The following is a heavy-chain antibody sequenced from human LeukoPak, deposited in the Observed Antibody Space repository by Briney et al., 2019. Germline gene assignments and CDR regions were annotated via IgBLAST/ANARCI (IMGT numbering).Heavy chain of an antibody. J-gene: IGHJ3*02. V-gene: IGHV3-30-3*01. Sequence: GGSLRLSCAASGFTFSSYAMHWVRQAPGKGLEWVAVISYDGSNKYYADSVEGRFTISRDNSKNTLYLQMNSLRAEDTAVYYCARVKEIVGATSAFDIWGQGTMVTVSS. D-gene: IGHD1-26*01. CDR3: ARVKEIVGATSAFDI. CDR1: GFTFSSYA. CDR2: ISYDGSNK.